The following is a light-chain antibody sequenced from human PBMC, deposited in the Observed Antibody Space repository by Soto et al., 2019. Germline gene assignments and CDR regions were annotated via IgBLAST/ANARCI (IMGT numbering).Light chain of an antibody. CDR3: LQYNDYPYT. CDR2: DTS. Sequence: IQMTQSPSSLSASVGDRVTITCRASQGIRNDLGWYQQRPRKTPTRLIFDTSSLQSGVPSRFSGSRSGIEFTLTISSLQPEDFATYYCLQYNDYPYTFGQGTKLEI. V-gene: IGKV1-17*01. J-gene: IGKJ2*01. CDR1: QGIRND.